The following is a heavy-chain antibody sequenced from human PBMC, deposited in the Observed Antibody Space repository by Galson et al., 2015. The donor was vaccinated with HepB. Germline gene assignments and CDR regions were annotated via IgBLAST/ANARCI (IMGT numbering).Heavy chain of an antibody. CDR1: GFTFSSYS. J-gene: IGHJ1*01. V-gene: IGHV3-48*01. Sequence: SLRLSCAASGFTFSSYSMNWVRQAPGKGLEWVSYISSSSSNIYYADSVKGRFTISRDNDKNSLYLQMNSLRAEDTAVYYCARDAWTTFAPEYFQCWGQGTLVTVSS. D-gene: IGHD3-10*02. CDR2: ISSSSSNI. CDR3: ARDAWTTFAPEYFQC.